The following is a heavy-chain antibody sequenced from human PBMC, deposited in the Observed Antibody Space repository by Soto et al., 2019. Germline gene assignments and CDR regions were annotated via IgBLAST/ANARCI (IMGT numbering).Heavy chain of an antibody. Sequence: GGSLRLSCAASGFTFSSYAMHWVRQAPGKGLEWVAVISYDGSNKYYADSVKGRFTISRDNSKNTLYLQMNSLRAEDTAVYYCAREKVSWVVPAAMKLTFDYWGQGTLVTVSS. V-gene: IGHV3-30-3*01. J-gene: IGHJ4*02. CDR2: ISYDGSNK. D-gene: IGHD2-2*01. CDR1: GFTFSSYA. CDR3: AREKVSWVVPAAMKLTFDY.